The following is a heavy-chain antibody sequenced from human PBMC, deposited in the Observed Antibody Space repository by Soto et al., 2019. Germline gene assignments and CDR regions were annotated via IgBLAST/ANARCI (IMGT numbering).Heavy chain of an antibody. CDR1: GGSISSYY. CDR3: ARDSSGSYPTFDY. CDR2: IYYSGST. Sequence: SETLSLTCPVSGGSISSYYWSWIRQPPGKGLEWIGYIYYSGSTNYNPSLKSRVTISVDTSKNQFSLKLSSVTAADTAVYYCARDSSGSYPTFDYWGQGTLVTVSS. J-gene: IGHJ4*02. D-gene: IGHD1-26*01. V-gene: IGHV4-59*01.